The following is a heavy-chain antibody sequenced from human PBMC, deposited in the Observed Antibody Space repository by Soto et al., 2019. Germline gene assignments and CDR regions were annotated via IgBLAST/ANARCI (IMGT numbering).Heavy chain of an antibody. Sequence: QVQLVESGGGVVQPGRSLRLSCAASGFTFSSYGMHWVRQAPGKGLEWVAVISYDGSNKYYADSVKGRFTISRDNSKNTLYLQMNSLRAEDTAVYYCAKGGYSGSGSYSHWGQGTLVTVSS. CDR1: GFTFSSYG. CDR3: AKGGYSGSGSYSH. J-gene: IGHJ4*02. V-gene: IGHV3-30*18. CDR2: ISYDGSNK. D-gene: IGHD1-26*01.